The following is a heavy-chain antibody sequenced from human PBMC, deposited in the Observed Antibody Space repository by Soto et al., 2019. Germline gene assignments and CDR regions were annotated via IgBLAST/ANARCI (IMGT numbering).Heavy chain of an antibody. CDR2: INAGNGNT. CDR3: VAVDYGDY. J-gene: IGHJ4*02. D-gene: IGHD6-19*01. Sequence: QVQLVQSGAEVKKPGASVKVSCKTSGYTFTSYAVHWARQAPGQRLEWMGWINAGNGNTEYSQKFQGRVTFTRDTSASTAHMELSSRRSEDTAVYYCVAVDYGDYWGQGTLVTVSS. V-gene: IGHV1-3*01. CDR1: GYTFTSYA.